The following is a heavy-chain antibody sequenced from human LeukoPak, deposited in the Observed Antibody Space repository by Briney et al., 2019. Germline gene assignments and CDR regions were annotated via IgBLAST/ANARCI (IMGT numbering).Heavy chain of an antibody. Sequence: GGSLRLSCGASGFTFSSYWMHWVRQAPGRGLVWVSRINSDGSSTNYADSVKGRFAISRDNAKNTLYLQMNSLRAEDTAVYYCTTGGYTYGSLVDYWGQGTLVTVSS. CDR1: GFTFSSYW. CDR2: INSDGSST. CDR3: TTGGYTYGSLVDY. V-gene: IGHV3-74*01. D-gene: IGHD5-18*01. J-gene: IGHJ4*02.